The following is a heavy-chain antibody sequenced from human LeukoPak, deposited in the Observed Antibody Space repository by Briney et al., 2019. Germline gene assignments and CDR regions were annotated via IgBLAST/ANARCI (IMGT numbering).Heavy chain of an antibody. V-gene: IGHV4-34*01. CDR3: ARGGRIAAAGTGVY. Sequence: SSETLSLTCAVCGGSFSGYYWSWIRQPPGKGLEWIGEINHSGSTNYNPSLKSRVTISVDTSKNQFSLKLSSVTAADTAVYYCARGGRIAAAGTGVYWGQGTLVTVSS. CDR2: INHSGST. CDR1: GGSFSGYY. D-gene: IGHD6-13*01. J-gene: IGHJ4*02.